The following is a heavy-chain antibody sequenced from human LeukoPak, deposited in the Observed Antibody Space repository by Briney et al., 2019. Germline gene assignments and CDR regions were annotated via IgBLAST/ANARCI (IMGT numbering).Heavy chain of an antibody. CDR1: GFTFSSYA. Sequence: PGGSLRLSCAASGFTFSSYAMHWVRQAPGKGLEWVAVISYDGSNKYYADSVKGRFTISRDNSKNTLYLQMNSLRAEDTAVYYCAKDPDSSSWYEWYFQHWGQGTLVTVSS. CDR2: ISYDGSNK. CDR3: AKDPDSSSWYEWYFQH. V-gene: IGHV3-30-3*01. J-gene: IGHJ1*01. D-gene: IGHD6-13*01.